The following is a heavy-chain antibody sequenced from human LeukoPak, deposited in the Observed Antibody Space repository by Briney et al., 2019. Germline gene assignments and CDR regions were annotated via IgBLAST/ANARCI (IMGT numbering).Heavy chain of an antibody. D-gene: IGHD3-3*01. Sequence: GASVKVSCKASGYNFMTYGIGWVRQAPGQGLEWMGWVSSYNGNTNYAQNVQGRVNMTTDTSTFTAYMELSSLGSDDTAVYYCARGIGDHDFWSGYRPHYDYWGQGTLVIVSS. V-gene: IGHV1-18*01. J-gene: IGHJ4*02. CDR2: VSSYNGNT. CDR1: GYNFMTYG. CDR3: ARGIGDHDFWSGYRPHYDY.